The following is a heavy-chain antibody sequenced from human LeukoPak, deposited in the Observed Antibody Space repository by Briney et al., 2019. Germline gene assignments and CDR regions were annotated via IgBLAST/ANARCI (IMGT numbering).Heavy chain of an antibody. D-gene: IGHD3-3*01. CDR1: GGSFSGYY. CDR2: INHSGST. CDR3: AREALEWSPPDI. Sequence: PSETLSLTCAVHGGSFSGYYWSWIRQPPGKGLGWIGEINHSGSTNYNPSLKSRVTISVDTSKNQFSLKLSSVTAADTAVYYCAREALEWSPPDIWGQGTTVTVSS. J-gene: IGHJ3*02. V-gene: IGHV4-34*01.